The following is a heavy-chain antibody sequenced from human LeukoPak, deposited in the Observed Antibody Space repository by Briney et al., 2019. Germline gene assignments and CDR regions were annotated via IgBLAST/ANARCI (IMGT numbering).Heavy chain of an antibody. J-gene: IGHJ4*02. CDR1: GSSFSSYA. V-gene: IGHV3-23*01. D-gene: IGHD4-17*01. CDR2: ISGSGANT. Sequence: GGSLRLSCAASGSSFSSYAMTWVRQAPGKGLECVSAISGSGANTYYADSVKGRFTISRDYSKNTLYLQMNSLRAEDTAVYYCTKDRRVYGDYEVYWGQGILVTVSS. CDR3: TKDRRVYGDYEVY.